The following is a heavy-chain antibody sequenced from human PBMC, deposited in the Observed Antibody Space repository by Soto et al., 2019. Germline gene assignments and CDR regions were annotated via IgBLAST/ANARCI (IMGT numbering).Heavy chain of an antibody. V-gene: IGHV3-21*01. CDR1: GFTFSSYS. CDR2: ISSSSYI. J-gene: IGHJ3*02. D-gene: IGHD3-22*01. CDR3: ARGRDTNTYDYYDSSGYYYDAFDI. Sequence: GGSLRLSCAASGFTFSSYSMNWVRQAPGKGLEWVSSISSSSYIYYADSVKGRFTISRDNAKNSPYLQMNSLRAEDTAVYYCARGRDTNTYDYYDSSGYYYDAFDIWGQGTMVTVSS.